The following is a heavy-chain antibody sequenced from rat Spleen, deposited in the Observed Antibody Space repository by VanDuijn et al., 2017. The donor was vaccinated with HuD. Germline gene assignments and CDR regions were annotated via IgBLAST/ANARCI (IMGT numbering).Heavy chain of an antibody. CDR3: ATRDYIGYTGIF. J-gene: IGHJ2*01. D-gene: IGHD1-2*01. V-gene: IGHV5-25*01. CDR1: GFTFSTFP. CDR2: ISSGGGDT. Sequence: EVQLVESGGGLVQPGRSLKLSCAASGFTFSTFPMAWVRQAPKMGLEWVASISSGGGDTYYPDSVRGRFTISRDNAKSSLYLQMDSLRSEDTATYYCATRDYIGYTGIFWGQGVMVTVSS.